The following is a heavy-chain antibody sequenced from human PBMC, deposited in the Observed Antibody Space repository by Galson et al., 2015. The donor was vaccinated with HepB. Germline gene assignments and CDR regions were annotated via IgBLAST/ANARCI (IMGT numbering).Heavy chain of an antibody. CDR3: AKDFILIGFDI. Sequence: SLRLSCAASGFTFSSYSMNWVRQAPGKGLECVSYISSSSSTIYYADSVKGRVTISRDNVNNTVYLQMNSLRAEDTAVYYCAKDFILIGFDIWGQGSLVIVSS. V-gene: IGHV3-48*01. CDR1: GFTFSSYS. J-gene: IGHJ3*02. CDR2: ISSSSSTI.